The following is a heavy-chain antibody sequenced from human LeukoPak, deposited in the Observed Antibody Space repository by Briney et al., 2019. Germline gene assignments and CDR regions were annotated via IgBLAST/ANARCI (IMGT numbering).Heavy chain of an antibody. J-gene: IGHJ5*02. Sequence: SETLSLICSVSGGSISTHYWSWIRQPPGKRLEWIGYINDSGSANYNPSLKSRVTISVDTSKNQSSLKLSSVTAADTAVYYCARLSGKWTWGQGTLVTVSP. V-gene: IGHV4-59*11. CDR2: INDSGSA. CDR1: GGSISTHY. CDR3: ARLSGKWT. D-gene: IGHD1-26*01.